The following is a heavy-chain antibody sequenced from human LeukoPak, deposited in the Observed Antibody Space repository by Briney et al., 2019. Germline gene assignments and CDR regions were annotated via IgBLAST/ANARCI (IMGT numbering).Heavy chain of an antibody. CDR3: AKWGDYDILTGYYVSDF. CDR1: GFIFRNYA. D-gene: IGHD3-9*01. CDR2: ITGSGDTT. V-gene: IGHV3-23*01. Sequence: GGSLRLSCAASGFIFRNYAMSWVRQAPGKGLEWVSAITGSGDTTYYADSVKGRFTISRDNSKNTLYVEMNTLRAEDTAVYYCAKWGDYDILTGYYVSDFWGQGTLVTVSS. J-gene: IGHJ4*02.